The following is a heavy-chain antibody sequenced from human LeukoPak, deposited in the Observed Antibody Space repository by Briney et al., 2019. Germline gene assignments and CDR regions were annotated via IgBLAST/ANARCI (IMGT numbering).Heavy chain of an antibody. J-gene: IGHJ4*02. D-gene: IGHD6-19*01. CDR1: GFTFSDYF. Sequence: GGSLRLSCAASGFTFSDYFMNWIRQAPGKGLEWVSYMSSSGNYTNYADSVKGRFTISRDTAKKSLSLQMNSLRAEDTAVYYCARVKGSGWDFDYWGQGTLVTVSS. V-gene: IGHV3-11*06. CDR2: MSSSGNYT. CDR3: ARVKGSGWDFDY.